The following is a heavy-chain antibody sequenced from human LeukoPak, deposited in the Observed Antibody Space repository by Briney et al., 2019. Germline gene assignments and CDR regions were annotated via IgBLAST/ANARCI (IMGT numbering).Heavy chain of an antibody. J-gene: IGHJ4*02. CDR3: ARGGTIPSDY. D-gene: IGHD2-15*01. CDR1: GFTFSSYW. Sequence: GGSLRLSCAASGFTFSSYWMTWVRQAPGKELEWVANIKLDGSDKYYVDSVKGRFTISRDNAKNSLYLQMNSLRAEDTAVYYCARGGTIPSDYWGRGTLVTVSS. CDR2: IKLDGSDK. V-gene: IGHV3-7*01.